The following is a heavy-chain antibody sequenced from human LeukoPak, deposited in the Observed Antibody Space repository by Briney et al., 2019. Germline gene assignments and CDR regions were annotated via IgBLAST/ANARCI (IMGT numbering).Heavy chain of an antibody. CDR2: IIPIFGTA. J-gene: IGHJ3*02. V-gene: IGHV1-69*06. Sequence: ASVKVSCKASEGTFSSYAISWVRQAPGQGLEWMGGIIPIFGTANYAQKFQGRVTITADKSTSTAYMELSSLRSEDTAVYYCARDRAYYYGSGSFRNAFDIWGQGTMVTVSS. CDR3: ARDRAYYYGSGSFRNAFDI. CDR1: EGTFSSYA. D-gene: IGHD3-10*01.